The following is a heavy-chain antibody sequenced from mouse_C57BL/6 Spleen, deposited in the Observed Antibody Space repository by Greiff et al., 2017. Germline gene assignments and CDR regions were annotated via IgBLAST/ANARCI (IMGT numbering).Heavy chain of an antibody. V-gene: IGHV6-3*01. Sequence: EVQRVESGGGLVQPGGSMKLSCVASGFTFSNYWMNWVRQSPETGLEWVAQIRLKSDNYATHYAESVKGRFTISRDDSKSSIYLQMNNLRAEDTGIYYCTAYYSLAWFAYWGQGTLVTVSA. CDR1: GFTFSNYW. D-gene: IGHD2-12*01. J-gene: IGHJ3*01. CDR3: TAYYSLAWFAY. CDR2: IRLKSDNYAT.